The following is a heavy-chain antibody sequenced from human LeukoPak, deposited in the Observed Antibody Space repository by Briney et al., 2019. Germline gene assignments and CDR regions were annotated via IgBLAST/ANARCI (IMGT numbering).Heavy chain of an antibody. J-gene: IGHJ4*02. D-gene: IGHD3-22*01. CDR1: GYTFTSYD. CDR2: MNPNSGNT. CDR3: ARAPGSSGYYSFDY. Sequence: ASVKVSRKASGYTFTSYDINWVRQATGQGLEWMGWMNPNSGNTGYAQKFQGRVTMTRNTSISTAYMELSSLRSEDTAVYYCARAPGSSGYYSFDYWGQGTLVTVSS. V-gene: IGHV1-8*01.